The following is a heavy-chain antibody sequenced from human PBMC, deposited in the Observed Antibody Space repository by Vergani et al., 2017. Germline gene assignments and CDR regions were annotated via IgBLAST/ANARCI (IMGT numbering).Heavy chain of an antibody. J-gene: IGHJ2*01. CDR1: GYSIGSGFY. V-gene: IGHV4-38-2*01. D-gene: IGHD2-15*01. CDR3: ARSQDDYWYIDL. CDR2: IHNRGKT. Sequence: QVRLEESGPGLVKPSETLSLTCSVSGYSIGSGFYWVWLRSSPGEGLQWLTSIHNRGKTYHNPSLKSRVSVSLDTSKIHFSLNLTSVTATETAVSYCARSQDDYWYIDLWGPGSLVTVSS.